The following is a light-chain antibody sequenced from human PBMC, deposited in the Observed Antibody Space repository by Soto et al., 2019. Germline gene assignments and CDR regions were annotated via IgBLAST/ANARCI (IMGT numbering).Light chain of an antibody. CDR3: HQYNNWLFT. CDR2: GAS. J-gene: IGKJ4*01. Sequence: IVMMQSPATLSVSLGDRATLSCRASQSVFTNLAWYQQKPGQAPRLLIYGASTRATGIPARFSGSGSGTEFTLTISSLQSEDFAVYYCHQYNNWLFTFGGGSKVEIK. V-gene: IGKV3-15*01. CDR1: QSVFTN.